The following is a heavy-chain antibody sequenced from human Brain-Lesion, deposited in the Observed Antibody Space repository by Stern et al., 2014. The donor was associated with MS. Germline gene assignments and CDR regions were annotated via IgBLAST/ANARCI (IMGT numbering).Heavy chain of an antibody. CDR2: INPNSGGT. D-gene: IGHD2-2*01. CDR3: ARGGRYYADY. V-gene: IGHV1-2*04. CDR1: GNSFTHFY. J-gene: IGHJ4*02. Sequence: MQLVESGAEVKKPGASVRVSCEASGNSFTHFYIHWVRQAPGQGLAWMGWINPNSGGTKFAQKFQGWVTITRDTSMTTAYMEVTSLTSDDTAVYYCARGGRYYADYWGQGTLVTVSS.